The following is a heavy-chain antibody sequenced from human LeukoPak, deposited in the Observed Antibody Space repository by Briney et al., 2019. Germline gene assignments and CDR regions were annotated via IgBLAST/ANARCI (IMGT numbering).Heavy chain of an antibody. V-gene: IGHV3-53*01. Sequence: GGSLRLSCAASGFTFSSNYMSWVRQAPGKGLEWVSVIYSGGSTYYADSVKGRFTISRDNSKNTLYLQMNSLRAEDTAVYYCARETRYYYDSSGYYQNYYYGMDVWGQGTTVTVSS. J-gene: IGHJ6*02. CDR2: IYSGGST. CDR1: GFTFSSNY. CDR3: ARETRYYYDSSGYYQNYYYGMDV. D-gene: IGHD3-22*01.